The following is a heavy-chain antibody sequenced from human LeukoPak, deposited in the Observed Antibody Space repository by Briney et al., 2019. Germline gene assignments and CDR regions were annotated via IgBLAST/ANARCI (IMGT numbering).Heavy chain of an antibody. CDR3: ARIKHSGPVDY. Sequence: SETLSLTCTVSGGSISSSSYYWGWIRQPPGKGLECIGSIYYNGRTFYNPSLKSRVTISVDTSKNQFSLKLSSVTAADTAVYFCARIKHSGPVDYWGQGTLVTVSS. CDR1: GGSISSSSYY. V-gene: IGHV4-39*07. D-gene: IGHD5-12*01. J-gene: IGHJ4*02. CDR2: IYYNGRT.